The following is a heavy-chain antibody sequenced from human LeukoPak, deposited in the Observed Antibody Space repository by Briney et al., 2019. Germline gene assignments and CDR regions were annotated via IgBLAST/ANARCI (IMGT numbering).Heavy chain of an antibody. J-gene: IGHJ5*02. D-gene: IGHD6-19*01. V-gene: IGHV4-39*07. CDR1: GGSISSSSYD. Sequence: PSETLSLTCTVSGGSISSSSYDWGWIRQPPGKGLEWIGSIYYSGSTYYNPSLKSRVTISVDTSKNQFSLKLSSVTAADTAVYYCAREETSSVSSTNWFDPWGQGTLVTVSS. CDR2: IYYSGST. CDR3: AREETSSVSSTNWFDP.